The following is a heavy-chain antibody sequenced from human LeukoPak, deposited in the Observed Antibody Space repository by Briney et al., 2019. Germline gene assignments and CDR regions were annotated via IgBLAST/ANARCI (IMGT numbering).Heavy chain of an antibody. CDR3: ARGYGYVRGSYRRSFDY. D-gene: IGHD3-16*02. CDR2: INHSGST. V-gene: IGHV4-34*01. J-gene: IGHJ4*02. CDR1: GGSFSGYY. Sequence: SETLSLTCAVYGGSFSGYYWSWIRQPPGKGLEWIGDINHSGSTNYNPSLKSRVTISVDTSKNQFSLKLSSVTAADTAVYYCARGYGYVRGSYRRSFDYWGQGTLVTVSS.